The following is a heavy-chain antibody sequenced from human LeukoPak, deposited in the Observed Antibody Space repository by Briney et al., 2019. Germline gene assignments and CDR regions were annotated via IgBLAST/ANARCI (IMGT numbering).Heavy chain of an antibody. CDR3: ARSSGTGTFSY. Sequence: SETLSLTCTVSGDSISRSTYYWAWIRQPPGKGLEWIGSVYYGRSPYYNPSLVSRATISVDTSKNHFSLKMSSVTAADTAVYYCARSSGTGTFSYWGQGTLVTVSS. J-gene: IGHJ4*02. CDR1: GDSISRSTYY. D-gene: IGHD6-25*01. CDR2: VYYGRSP. V-gene: IGHV4-39*02.